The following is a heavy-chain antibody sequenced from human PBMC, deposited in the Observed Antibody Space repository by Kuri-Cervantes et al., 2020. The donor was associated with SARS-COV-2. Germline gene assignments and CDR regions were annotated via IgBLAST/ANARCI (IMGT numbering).Heavy chain of an antibody. CDR2: IIPIFGTA. CDR3: ARDDLHSSSWDFDY. D-gene: IGHD6-13*01. J-gene: IGHJ4*02. V-gene: IGHV1-69*05. CDR1: GGTFSSYA. Sequence: SVKVSCKASGGTFSSYAISWVRQAPGQGLEWMGGIIPIFGTANYAQKFQGRVTITTDESTSTAYMELSSLKSEDTAVYYCARDDLHSSSWDFDYWGQGTLVTVSS.